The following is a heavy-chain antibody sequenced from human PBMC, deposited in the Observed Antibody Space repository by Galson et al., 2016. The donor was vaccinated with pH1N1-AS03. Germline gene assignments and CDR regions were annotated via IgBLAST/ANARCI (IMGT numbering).Heavy chain of an antibody. CDR1: GGSISSSSYY. J-gene: IGHJ5*02. V-gene: IGHV4-39*01. CDR2: IYYSGST. CDR3: ARRVYGDYVNWFDP. Sequence: SETLSLTCTVSGGSISSSSYYWGWIRQPPGKGLEWIGSIYYSGSTYYNPSLKSRVTISVDTSKNQFSLKLSSVTAADTAVYYCARRVYGDYVNWFDPWGQGPLVTVSS. D-gene: IGHD4-17*01.